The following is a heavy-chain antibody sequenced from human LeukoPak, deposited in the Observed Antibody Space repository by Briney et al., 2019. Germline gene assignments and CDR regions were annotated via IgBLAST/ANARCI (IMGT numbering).Heavy chain of an antibody. CDR1: GGSFSGYY. D-gene: IGHD3-9*01. V-gene: IGHV4-34*01. J-gene: IGHJ6*02. Sequence: PSETLSLTCAVYGGSFSGYYWSWIRQPPGKGLEWIGEINHSGSTNYNPSLKSRVTISVDTSKNQFSLKLSSVTAADTAVYYCASNYDILTGSNGMDVWGQGTTVTVSS. CDR2: INHSGST. CDR3: ASNYDILTGSNGMDV.